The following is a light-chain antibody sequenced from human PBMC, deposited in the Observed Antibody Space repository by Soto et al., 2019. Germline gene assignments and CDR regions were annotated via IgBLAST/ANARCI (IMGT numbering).Light chain of an antibody. CDR1: QTISSW. J-gene: IGKJ1*01. V-gene: IGKV1-5*03. Sequence: DIQMTQSPSTLSASVGDRVTITCRASQTISSWLAWYQQKQGKAPKLLIYSASTLESGVPSRFSGSGSGTEFTLTISGLQPDDFATYYCQHYGTYSWTFGQGTKVDIK. CDR3: QHYGTYSWT. CDR2: SAS.